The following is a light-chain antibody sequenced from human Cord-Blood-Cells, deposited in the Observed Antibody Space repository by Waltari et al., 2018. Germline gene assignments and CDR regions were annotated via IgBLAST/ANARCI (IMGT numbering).Light chain of an antibody. CDR2: KAA. V-gene: IGKV1-5*03. CDR1: QSISSW. CDR3: QQYNSYSSWT. Sequence: DIQMTQSPSTLSASVGARVTITCRASQSISSWLAWYQQKPGKAPKLLIYKAASLESGVPSRFSGSGSGTEFTLTISSLQPDDFATYYCQQYNSYSSWTCGQGTKVEIK. J-gene: IGKJ1*01.